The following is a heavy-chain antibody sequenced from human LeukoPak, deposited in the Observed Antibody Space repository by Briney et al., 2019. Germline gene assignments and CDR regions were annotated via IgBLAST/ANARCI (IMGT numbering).Heavy chain of an antibody. J-gene: IGHJ4*02. CDR1: GFTFSSYD. D-gene: IGHD3-10*01. CDR3: AKGQLWFGEFSYFDY. V-gene: IGHV3-23*01. Sequence: GGSPRLSCAASGFTFSSYDMNWVGQASGKGLEWVSVISVSVGITDYAYSLKCRFSFSTHNSKNTLYLQMNSLRAEDTAVYYCAKGQLWFGEFSYFDYWGQGTLVTVSS. CDR2: ISVSVGIT.